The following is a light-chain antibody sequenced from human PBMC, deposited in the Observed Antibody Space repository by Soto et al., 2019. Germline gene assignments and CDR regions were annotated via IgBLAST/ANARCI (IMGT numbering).Light chain of an antibody. CDR2: DAS. Sequence: EIVLTQSPATLSLSPGETATLSCRASQSVITYLAWYQQKPGQAPRLLIYDASNRATGIPTRFSGSGSWTDFTLSISSLEPEDFAVYYCLQRSDWPPTFGGGTKVEIK. V-gene: IGKV3-11*01. CDR1: QSVITY. J-gene: IGKJ4*01. CDR3: LQRSDWPPT.